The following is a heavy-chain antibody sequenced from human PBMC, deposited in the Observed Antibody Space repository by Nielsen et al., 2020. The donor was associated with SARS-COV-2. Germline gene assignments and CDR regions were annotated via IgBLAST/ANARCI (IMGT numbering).Heavy chain of an antibody. CDR2: INPNSGGT. CDR3: ASLYSYGYPFDY. V-gene: IGHV1-2*06. J-gene: IGHJ4*02. D-gene: IGHD5-18*01. CDR1: GYTFTGYY. Sequence: ASVKVSCKASGYTFTGYYMHWVRQAPGQGLEWMGRINPNSGGTNYAQKFQGRVTMTRDTSISTAYMELSRLRSDDTAVYHCASLYSYGYPFDYWGQGTLVTVSS.